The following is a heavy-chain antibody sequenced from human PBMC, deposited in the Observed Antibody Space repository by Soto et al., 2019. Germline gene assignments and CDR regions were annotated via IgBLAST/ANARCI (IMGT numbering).Heavy chain of an antibody. D-gene: IGHD3-9*01. V-gene: IGHV4-30-2*01. CDR3: ARAGPNDILTGYSEGPFDY. CDR2: IYHSGST. J-gene: IGHJ4*02. Sequence: SETLSLTCAFSGGSISSGGYSCSWIRQPPGKGLEWIGYIYHSGSTYYNPSLKSRVTISVDRSKNQFSLKLSSVTAADTAVYYCARAGPNDILTGYSEGPFDYWGQGTLVTVS. CDR1: GGSISSGGYS.